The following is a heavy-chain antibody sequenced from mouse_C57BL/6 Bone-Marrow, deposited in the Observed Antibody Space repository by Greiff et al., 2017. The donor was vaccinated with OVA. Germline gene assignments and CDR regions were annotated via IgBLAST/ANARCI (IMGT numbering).Heavy chain of an antibody. D-gene: IGHD1-1*01. CDR1: GYSITSDY. CDR2: ISYSGST. Sequence: EVKLQESGPGLAKPSQTLSLTCSVTGYSITSDYWNWIRKFPGNKLEYMGYISYSGSTYYNPSLKSRISITRDTSKNQYYRQLNSVTTEDTATYYCARLHYDGSSYDAMDYWGQGTSVTVSS. J-gene: IGHJ4*01. V-gene: IGHV3-8*01. CDR3: ARLHYDGSSYDAMDY.